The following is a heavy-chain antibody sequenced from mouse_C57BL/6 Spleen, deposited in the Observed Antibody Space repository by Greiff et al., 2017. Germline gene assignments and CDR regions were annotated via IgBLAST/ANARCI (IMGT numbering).Heavy chain of an antibody. V-gene: IGHV1-82*01. Sequence: QVQLKQSGPELVKPGASVKISCKASGYAFSSSWMNWVKQRPGKGLEWIGRIYPGDGDTNYNGKFKGKATLTADKSSSTAYMQLSSLTSEDSAVYFCAREGGYAWFAYWGQGTLVTVSA. J-gene: IGHJ3*01. CDR3: AREGGYAWFAY. D-gene: IGHD2-2*01. CDR2: IYPGDGDT. CDR1: GYAFSSSW.